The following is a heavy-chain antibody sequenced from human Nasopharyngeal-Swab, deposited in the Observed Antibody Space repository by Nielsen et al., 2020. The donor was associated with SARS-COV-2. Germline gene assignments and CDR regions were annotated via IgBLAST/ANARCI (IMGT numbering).Heavy chain of an antibody. Sequence: SETLSLTCTVSGGSISNADHYWSWIRQPPGKGLEWIGYIYFTGSTFYNPSLKSRITMSVETSKNQFSLKLTSVTAADTAVYYCARDNDGDYSWGAFDIWGQGTLVPVSS. D-gene: IGHD4-17*01. V-gene: IGHV4-30-4*01. CDR2: IYFTGST. CDR1: GGSISNADHY. CDR3: ARDNDGDYSWGAFDI. J-gene: IGHJ3*02.